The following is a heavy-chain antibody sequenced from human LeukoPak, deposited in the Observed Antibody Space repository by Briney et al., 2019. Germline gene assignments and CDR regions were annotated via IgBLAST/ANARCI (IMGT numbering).Heavy chain of an antibody. CDR1: GGSIRSSY. V-gene: IGHV4-4*07. CDR2: IFTSGTT. D-gene: IGHD2-8*01. J-gene: IGHJ3*02. Sequence: SETLSHTCTVSGGSIRSSYWSWIPQPAGKGLAWLGRIFTSGTTDYNPSLKCRVTRSLDTSKNQFSLKLSSATAAATAVYYCAGSYGINDAFHIWGQGPMVTVSS. CDR3: AGSYGINDAFHI.